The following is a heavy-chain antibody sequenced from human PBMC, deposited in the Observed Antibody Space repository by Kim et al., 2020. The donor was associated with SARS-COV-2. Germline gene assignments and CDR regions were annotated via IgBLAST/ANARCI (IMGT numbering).Heavy chain of an antibody. V-gene: IGHV1-8*01. CDR1: GYTFTSYD. J-gene: IGHJ5*02. D-gene: IGHD6-19*01. CDR2: MNPNSGNT. Sequence: ASVKVSCKASGYTFTSYDINWVRQATGQGLEWMGWMNPNSGNTGYAQKFQGRVTMTRNTSISTAYMELSSLRSEDTAVYYCARGLWAVAGTCWFDPWGQGTLVTVSS. CDR3: ARGLWAVAGTCWFDP.